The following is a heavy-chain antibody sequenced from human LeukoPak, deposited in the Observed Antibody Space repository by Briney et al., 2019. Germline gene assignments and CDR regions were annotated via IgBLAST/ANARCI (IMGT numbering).Heavy chain of an antibody. CDR1: GYTFTSHS. CDR2: INMNTGNP. J-gene: IGHJ4*02. V-gene: IGHV7-4-1*02. D-gene: IGHD3-16*02. Sequence: SVKVSCKASGYTFTSHSINWVRQAPGQGLEWMGWINMNTGNPTYAQGFAGRFVFSLDTSASTAYMQIISLRAEDTAVYYCARDRSIVHFEFWGQGTLVTVSS. CDR3: ARDRSIVHFEF.